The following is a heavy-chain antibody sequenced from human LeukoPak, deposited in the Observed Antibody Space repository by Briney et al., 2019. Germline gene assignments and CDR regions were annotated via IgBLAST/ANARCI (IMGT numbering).Heavy chain of an antibody. Sequence: PGGSLRLSCAASGFTVSSNYMSWVRQAPGKGLEWVSVIYSGGSTYYADSVKGRFTISRDNSKNTLYLQMNSLRAEDTAVYYCAKDKGYSSGWYLLDPWGQGTLVTVSS. J-gene: IGHJ5*02. V-gene: IGHV3-66*01. CDR1: GFTVSSNY. D-gene: IGHD6-19*01. CDR3: AKDKGYSSGWYLLDP. CDR2: IYSGGST.